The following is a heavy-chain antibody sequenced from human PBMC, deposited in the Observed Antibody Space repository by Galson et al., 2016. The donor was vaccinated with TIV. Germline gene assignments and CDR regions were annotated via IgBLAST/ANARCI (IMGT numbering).Heavy chain of an antibody. CDR3: ASVAWFPGLSLDN. CDR2: FDPEQHKK. V-gene: IGHV1-24*01. Sequence: LSDLSMHWVRQAPGKGLEWMAGFDPEQHKKIYAQKLEGRVTLTDDSSTDTAFLELSSLSFEDPAVYYCASVAWFPGLSLDNWGQGTLVIVSS. D-gene: IGHD2/OR15-2a*01. CDR1: LSDLS. J-gene: IGHJ4*02.